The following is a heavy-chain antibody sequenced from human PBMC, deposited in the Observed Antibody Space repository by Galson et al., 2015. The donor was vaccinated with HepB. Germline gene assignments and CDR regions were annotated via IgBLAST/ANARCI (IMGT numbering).Heavy chain of an antibody. Sequence: SVKVSCKASGGTFSSYTISWVRKAPGQGLEWMGRIIPILGIANYAQKFQGRVTITADKSTSTAYMELSSLRSEDTAVYYCARVPNYGGNDYYYYYGMDVWGQGTTVTVSS. V-gene: IGHV1-69*02. CDR3: ARVPNYGGNDYYYYYGMDV. CDR2: IIPILGIA. J-gene: IGHJ6*02. CDR1: GGTFSSYT. D-gene: IGHD4-23*01.